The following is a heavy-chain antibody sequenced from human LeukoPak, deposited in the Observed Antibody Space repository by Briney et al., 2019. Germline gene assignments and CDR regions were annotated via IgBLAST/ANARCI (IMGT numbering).Heavy chain of an antibody. CDR3: ARGGDYAVPDFDY. CDR2: IYYSGST. J-gene: IGHJ4*02. D-gene: IGHD4-17*01. CDR1: GASISNYY. V-gene: IGHV4-59*01. Sequence: SETLSLTCNVSGASISNYYWGWIRQSPGKGLEWIGFIYYSGSTNYNPSLESRVTISFDTSRNYFSLKLSSVTAADTAVYYCARGGDYAVPDFDYWGQGTLVTVSS.